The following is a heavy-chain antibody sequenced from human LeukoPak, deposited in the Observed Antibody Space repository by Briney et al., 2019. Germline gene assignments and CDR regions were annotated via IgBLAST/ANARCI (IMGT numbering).Heavy chain of an antibody. Sequence: PGGSRRLSCAASGFTFSSYSMHWVRQAPGKGLEWVAVISYEGNNKYYADSVKGRFTISRDNSKNTLYLQMNSLRAEDTAVYYCAKAEEEYYDSSGYSDYWGPGTLVTVSS. CDR3: AKAEEEYYDSSGYSDY. D-gene: IGHD3-22*01. J-gene: IGHJ4*02. CDR2: ISYEGNNK. CDR1: GFTFSSYS. V-gene: IGHV3-30*18.